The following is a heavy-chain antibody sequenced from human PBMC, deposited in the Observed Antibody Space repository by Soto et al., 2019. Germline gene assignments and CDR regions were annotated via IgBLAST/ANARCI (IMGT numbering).Heavy chain of an antibody. V-gene: IGHV3-30*03. J-gene: IGHJ6*02. CDR1: GFTFSSYG. CDR3: VRFSGLDV. CDR2: ISYDGSNK. Sequence: GGSLRLSCAASGFTFSSYGMHWVRQAPGKGLEWVAVISYDGSNKYYAESVKGRFTISRDNAKNTLHLQMSSLRSEDTAVYYCVRFSGLDVWGQGTTVTVSS.